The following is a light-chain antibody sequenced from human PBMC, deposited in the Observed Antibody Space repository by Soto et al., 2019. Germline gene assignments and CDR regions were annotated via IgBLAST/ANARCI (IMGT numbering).Light chain of an antibody. Sequence: DIQMTQSPSTLSASVGDRFTMTCRASQSISSWLAWYQQKPGKAPKLLIYDASNLESGVPSRFSGSGSGTEFTLTISSLQPDDFATYYCQQFNSYSWTFGQGTKVDI. CDR3: QQFNSYSWT. J-gene: IGKJ1*01. V-gene: IGKV1-5*01. CDR1: QSISSW. CDR2: DAS.